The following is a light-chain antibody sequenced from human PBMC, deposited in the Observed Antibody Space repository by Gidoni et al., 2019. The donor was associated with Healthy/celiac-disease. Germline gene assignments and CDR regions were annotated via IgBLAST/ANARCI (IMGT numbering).Light chain of an antibody. CDR3: MQALKTPIT. CDR1: QSLLHSNGYNY. Sequence: DIVMTQSPLSLPVTPGEPASISCRSSQSLLHSNGYNYFDWYLQKPGQSPQLLIYLGSNRASGVPDRFSGSGSGTDFTLKISRVEAEDVGVYYCMQALKTPITFGQGTRLEIK. CDR2: LGS. J-gene: IGKJ5*01. V-gene: IGKV2-28*01.